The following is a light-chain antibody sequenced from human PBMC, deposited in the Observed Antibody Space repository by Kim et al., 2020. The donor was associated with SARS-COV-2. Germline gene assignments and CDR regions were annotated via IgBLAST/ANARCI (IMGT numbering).Light chain of an antibody. J-gene: IGLJ2*01. Sequence: VTIAGTGDGANMRAGYEVQWYQKVPGTAPKLLIHGNNNRPSGVPDRFSGSKSGTSASLAITGLQVEDVADYYCQSYDNSLSVPVIFGGGTQLTVL. CDR1: GANMRAGYE. CDR2: GNN. V-gene: IGLV1-40*01. CDR3: QSYDNSLSVPVI.